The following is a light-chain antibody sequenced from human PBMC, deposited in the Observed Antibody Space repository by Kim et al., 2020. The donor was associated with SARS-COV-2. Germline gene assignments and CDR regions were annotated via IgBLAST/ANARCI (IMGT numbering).Light chain of an antibody. CDR2: VAS. CDR3: QQYGSAPNT. CDR1: QSLIGRY. Sequence: EIVLTQSPGTLSLSPGERATLSCRASQSLIGRYLAWYQQKPGQTPRLLIYVASSRATGIPDKFSGSGSGTDFTLTISRLEPEDFAVYYCQQYGSAPNTFGQGTKLEI. V-gene: IGKV3-20*01. J-gene: IGKJ2*01.